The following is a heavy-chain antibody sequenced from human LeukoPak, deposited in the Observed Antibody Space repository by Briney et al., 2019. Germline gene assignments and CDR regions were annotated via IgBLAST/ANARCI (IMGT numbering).Heavy chain of an antibody. D-gene: IGHD1-26*01. J-gene: IGHJ4*02. CDR1: GGTFSSYA. Sequence: ASVKVSCKASGGTFSSYAISWVRQAPGQGLEWMGGIIPIFGTANYAQKFQGRVTITADESTSTAYMELSSLRSEDTAEYYCALGATEPGNYFDYWGQGTLVTVSS. CDR2: IIPIFGTA. CDR3: ALGATEPGNYFDY. V-gene: IGHV1-69*13.